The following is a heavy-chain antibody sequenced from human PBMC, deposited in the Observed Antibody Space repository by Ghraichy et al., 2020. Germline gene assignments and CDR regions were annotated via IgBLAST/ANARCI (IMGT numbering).Heavy chain of an antibody. J-gene: IGHJ6*03. CDR3: ARALSGDHRYYYYYMDV. CDR1: GGSISSGDYY. CDR2: VYYSGST. Sequence: SETLSLTCPVPGGSISSGDYYWSWIRQPPGKGLEWIGYVYYSGSTYYNPSLKSRVTISVDTSKNQFSLKLSSVTAADTAVYYCARALSGDHRYYYYYMDVWGKGTTVTVSS. V-gene: IGHV4-30-4*01. D-gene: IGHD4-17*01.